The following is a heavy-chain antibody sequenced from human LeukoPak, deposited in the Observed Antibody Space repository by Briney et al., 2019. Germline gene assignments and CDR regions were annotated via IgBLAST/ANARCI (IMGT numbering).Heavy chain of an antibody. CDR2: IYYSGST. D-gene: IGHD4-11*01. CDR1: GGSISSYY. Sequence: SETLSLTCTVSGGSISSYYWSWIRQPPGRGLEWIGYIYYSGSTNYNPSLKSRVTISVDTSKNQFSLKLSSVTAADTAVYYCARLPDYSNYVDWFDPWGQGTLVTVSS. CDR3: ARLPDYSNYVDWFDP. J-gene: IGHJ5*02. V-gene: IGHV4-59*08.